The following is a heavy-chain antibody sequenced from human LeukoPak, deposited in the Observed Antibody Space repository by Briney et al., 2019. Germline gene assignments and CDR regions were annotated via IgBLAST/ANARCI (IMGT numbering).Heavy chain of an antibody. Sequence: GGSLRLSCEASGFTLSNRWMTWVRQAPGKGLEWVATITQGGSEKFYVDSVKGRFTISGDNAKNSLYLQMNSLRAEDTAVYYCARDPFEHWGQGTLITVSS. CDR2: ITQGGSEK. CDR3: ARDPFEH. V-gene: IGHV3-7*01. CDR1: GFTLSNRW. J-gene: IGHJ1*01.